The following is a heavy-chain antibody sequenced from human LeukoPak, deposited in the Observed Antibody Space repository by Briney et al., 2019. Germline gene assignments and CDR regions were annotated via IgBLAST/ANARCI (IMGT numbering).Heavy chain of an antibody. D-gene: IGHD3/OR15-3a*01. V-gene: IGHV4-39*02. CDR2: IYYSGST. J-gene: IGHJ5*02. Sequence: PSETLSLTCTVSGGSISCSSYYWGWIRQPPGKGLEWIGSIYYSGSTYYNPSLKSRVTISVDTSKNQFSLKLSSVTAADTAVYYCARERRTGPPLAWFDPWGQGTLVTVCS. CDR1: GGSISCSSYY. CDR3: ARERRTGPPLAWFDP.